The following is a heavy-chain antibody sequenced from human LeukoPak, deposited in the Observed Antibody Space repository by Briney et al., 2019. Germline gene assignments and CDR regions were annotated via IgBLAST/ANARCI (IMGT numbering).Heavy chain of an antibody. V-gene: IGHV4-39*01. CDR2: IYYSGST. Sequence: PSETLSLTCTVSGGSISSSSYYWGWLRQPPGKGLEWIGSIYYSGSTYYNPSLKSRVTISVDTSKNQFSLKLSSVTAADTAVYYCARQNYGGNPDAFDIWGQGTMVTVSS. CDR3: ARQNYGGNPDAFDI. J-gene: IGHJ3*02. CDR1: GGSISSSSYY. D-gene: IGHD4-23*01.